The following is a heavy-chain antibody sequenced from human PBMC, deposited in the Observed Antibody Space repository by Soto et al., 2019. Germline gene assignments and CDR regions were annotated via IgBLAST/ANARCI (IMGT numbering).Heavy chain of an antibody. D-gene: IGHD2-15*01. CDR3: ARDSHIVVVVAATIDYYYYGMDV. V-gene: IGHV6-1*01. CDR2: TYYRSKWYN. Sequence: SQTLSRTCAIAGDSVSSNSAAWNWIRQSPSRGLEWLGRTYYRSKWYNDYAVSVKSRITINPDTSKNQFSLQLNSVTPEDTAVYYCARDSHIVVVVAATIDYYYYGMDVWGQGTTVTVSS. J-gene: IGHJ6*02. CDR1: GDSVSSNSAA.